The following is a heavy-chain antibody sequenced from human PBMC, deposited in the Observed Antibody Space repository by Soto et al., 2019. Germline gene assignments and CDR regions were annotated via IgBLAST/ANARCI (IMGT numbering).Heavy chain of an antibody. J-gene: IGHJ4*02. V-gene: IGHV1-8*01. CDR3: ARERRDGYDN. CDR1: GYTFTSYD. Sequence: QVQLVQSGAEVKKPGASVKVSCKASGYTFTSYDINWVRQATGQGLEWMGWMNPNSGNTAYAQKFKVRDTMTSNTSISTAYMELSSLRTEDTAVYSCARERRDGYDNWGQGTLVTVSS. D-gene: IGHD5-12*01. CDR2: MNPNSGNT.